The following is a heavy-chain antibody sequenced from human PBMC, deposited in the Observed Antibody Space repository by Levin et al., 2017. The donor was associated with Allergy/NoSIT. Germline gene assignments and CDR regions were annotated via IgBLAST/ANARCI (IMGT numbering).Heavy chain of an antibody. Sequence: QAGGSLRLSCAASGFTFINYAMSWVRQAPGTGLEWVSGISSSGRSTWYADSVKGRFTISRDNSKNTLYLQMNSLRAEDTALYYCARDTPDLSPGPYFDYWGQGTLVTVSS. CDR2: ISSSGRST. CDR1: GFTFINYA. CDR3: ARDTPDLSPGPYFDY. V-gene: IGHV3-23*01. J-gene: IGHJ4*02.